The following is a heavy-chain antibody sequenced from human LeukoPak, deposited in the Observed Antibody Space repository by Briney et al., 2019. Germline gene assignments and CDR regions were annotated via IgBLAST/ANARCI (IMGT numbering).Heavy chain of an antibody. CDR2: IHYSGST. V-gene: IGHV4-39*01. Sequence: SETLSLTCTVSGCSISSSSYYWGWIRQPPGKGLEWIGSIHYSGSTYYNPSLKSRATISVDTSKNQFSLKLSSVTAADTAVYYCARLDDYWGRGNLVTVSS. J-gene: IGHJ4*02. CDR3: ARLDDY. CDR1: GCSISSSSYY.